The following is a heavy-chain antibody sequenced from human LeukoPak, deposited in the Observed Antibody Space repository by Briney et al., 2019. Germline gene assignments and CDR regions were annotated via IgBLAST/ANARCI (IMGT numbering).Heavy chain of an antibody. V-gene: IGHV4-61*02. Sequence: SETLSLTCTVSGGSISSSSYYWSWIRQPAGKGLEWIGRIYTRGSTNYNPFLKSRVTMLVGTSKNQFSLKLSSVTAADTAVYYCARELVPRYAFDIWGQGTMVTVSS. CDR1: GGSISSSSYY. CDR3: ARELVPRYAFDI. J-gene: IGHJ3*02. CDR2: IYTRGST. D-gene: IGHD2-8*01.